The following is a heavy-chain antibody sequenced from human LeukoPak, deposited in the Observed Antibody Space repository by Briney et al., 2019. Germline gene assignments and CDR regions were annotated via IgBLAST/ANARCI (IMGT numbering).Heavy chain of an antibody. D-gene: IGHD1-26*01. CDR3: ARENSASYREFDY. J-gene: IGHJ4*02. Sequence: SETLSLTCTVSGGSISSYYWSWIRQPAGKGLEWIGRIYTSGSTNYNAPLKSRVSMSVDTSKNQFSLKLSSVTAADTAVFYCARENSASYREFDYWGQGTLVTVSS. V-gene: IGHV4-4*07. CDR2: IYTSGST. CDR1: GGSISSYY.